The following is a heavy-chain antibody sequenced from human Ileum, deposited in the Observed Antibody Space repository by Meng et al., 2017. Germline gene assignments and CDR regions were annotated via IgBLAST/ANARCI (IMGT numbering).Heavy chain of an antibody. J-gene: IGHJ5*02. CDR3: ARQREVRVVPAAKYSWFDP. Sequence: SGSLTLTCTVSGGSFSSYYWSWIRQPPGKGLEWIGYIYYSGSTNYNPSRKSRVTISVDTSKNQFSLKLSSVTAADTAVYYCARQREVRVVPAAKYSWFDPWGQGTLVTVSS. D-gene: IGHD2-2*01. CDR2: IYYSGST. V-gene: IGHV4-59*01. CDR1: GGSFSSYY.